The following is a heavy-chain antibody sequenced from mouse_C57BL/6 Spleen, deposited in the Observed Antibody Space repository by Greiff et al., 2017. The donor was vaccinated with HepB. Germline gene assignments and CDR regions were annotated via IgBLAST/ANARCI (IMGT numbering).Heavy chain of an antibody. CDR1: GYTFTSYW. CDR2: IDPNSGGT. CDR3: ARGYDYDGDYFDY. V-gene: IGHV1-72*01. D-gene: IGHD2-4*01. J-gene: IGHJ2*01. Sequence: QVQLKQPGAELVKPGASVKLSCKASGYTFTSYWMHWVKQRPGRGLEWIGRIDPNSGGTKYNEKFKSKATLTVDKPSSTAYMQLSSLTSEDSAVYYCARGYDYDGDYFDYWGQGTTLTVSS.